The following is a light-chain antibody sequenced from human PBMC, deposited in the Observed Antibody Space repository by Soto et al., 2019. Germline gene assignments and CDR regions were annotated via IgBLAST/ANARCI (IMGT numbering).Light chain of an antibody. CDR2: DTS. CDR1: QRFGSSN. J-gene: IGKJ5*01. CDR3: HQRNK. Sequence: EIVLTQSPGTLSLSPGERGTLSCRASQRFGSSNLAWYQQKPGQPPRLLIYDTSNRAAGIPARFSGSRSGTDFTLTISSLEPEDFAVYFCHQRNKFGQGTRLEIK. V-gene: IGKV3D-20*02.